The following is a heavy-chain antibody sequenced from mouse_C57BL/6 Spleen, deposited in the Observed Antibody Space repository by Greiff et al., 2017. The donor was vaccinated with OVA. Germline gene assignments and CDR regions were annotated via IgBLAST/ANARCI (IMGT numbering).Heavy chain of an antibody. V-gene: IGHV1-69*01. CDR3: ARPHRHEYEGFAY. D-gene: IGHD2-4*01. CDR1: GYTFTSYW. CDR2: IDPSDSYT. Sequence: VQLQQPGAELVMPGASVKLSCKASGYTFTSYWMHWVKQRPGQGLEWIGEIDPSDSYTNYNQKFKGKSTLTVDKSSSTAYMQLSSLTSEDSAVYYCARPHRHEYEGFAYWGQGTLVTVSA. J-gene: IGHJ3*01.